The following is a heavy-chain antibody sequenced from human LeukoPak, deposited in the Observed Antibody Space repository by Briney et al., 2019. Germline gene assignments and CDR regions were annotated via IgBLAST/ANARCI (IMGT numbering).Heavy chain of an antibody. Sequence: PSETLSLTCTVSGGSISSSSYYWGWIRQPPGKGLEWMGSIYYSGSTYYNPSLKSRVTISADTSKNQFSLKLSSVTAADTAVYYCANIPQSSGWYEYFQHWGQGTLVTVSS. D-gene: IGHD6-19*01. J-gene: IGHJ1*01. CDR1: GGSISSSSYY. V-gene: IGHV4-39*01. CDR2: IYYSGST. CDR3: ANIPQSSGWYEYFQH.